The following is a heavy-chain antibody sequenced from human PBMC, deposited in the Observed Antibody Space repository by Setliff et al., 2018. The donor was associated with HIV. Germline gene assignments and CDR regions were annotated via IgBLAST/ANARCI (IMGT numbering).Heavy chain of an antibody. J-gene: IGHJ4*02. V-gene: IGHV4-38-2*02. Sequence: PSETLSLTCGVSGYSISSGYYWGWIRQPPGKGLQWIGSSFYSGTRYYNPSLKSRVTMSLDKSKNTAYLHMYRLTVDDTGVYYCATDYNRGAFWHLWGQGTQVTVSS. D-gene: IGHD3-10*01. CDR2: SFYSGTR. CDR1: GYSISSGYY. CDR3: ATDYNRGAFWHL.